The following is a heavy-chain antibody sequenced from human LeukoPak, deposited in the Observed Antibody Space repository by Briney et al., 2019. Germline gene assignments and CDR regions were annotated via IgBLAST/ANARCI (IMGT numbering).Heavy chain of an antibody. CDR2: ISSSGSTI. D-gene: IGHD3-22*01. CDR3: ARDRYYDSSGYYSPPDY. Sequence: GGSLRLSCAASGFAFSDYYMSWIRQAPGKGLEWVSYISSSGSTIYYADSVKGRFTISRDNAKNSLYLQMNSLRAEDTTVYYCARDRYYDSSGYYSPPDYWGQGTLVTVSS. V-gene: IGHV3-11*04. CDR1: GFAFSDYY. J-gene: IGHJ4*02.